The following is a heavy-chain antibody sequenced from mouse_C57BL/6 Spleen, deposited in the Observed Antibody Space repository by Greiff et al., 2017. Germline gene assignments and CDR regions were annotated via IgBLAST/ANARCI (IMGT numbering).Heavy chain of an antibody. D-gene: IGHD2-1*01. V-gene: IGHV5-16*01. CDR3: ARGGYGNYVWFAY. Sequence: EVQRVESEGGLVQPGSSMKLSCTASGFTFSDYYMAWVRQVPEKGLEWVANINYDGSSTYYLDSLKSRFIISRDNAKNILYLQMSSLKSEDTATYYCARGGYGNYVWFAYWGQGTLVTVSA. CDR1: GFTFSDYY. CDR2: INYDGSST. J-gene: IGHJ3*01.